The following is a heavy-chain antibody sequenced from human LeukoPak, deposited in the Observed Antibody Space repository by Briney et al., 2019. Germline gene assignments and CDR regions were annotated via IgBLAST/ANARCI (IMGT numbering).Heavy chain of an antibody. CDR3: ARVVAARGWFDP. CDR1: GGSISSYY. CDR2: IYYSGST. V-gene: IGHV4-59*01. Sequence: SETLSRTCTVSGGSISSYYWSWIRQPPGKGLEWIGNIYYSGSTNYNPSLKSRVTISVDTSKKQFSLKLSSVTAADTAVYHCARVVAARGWFDPWGQGTLVTVSS. J-gene: IGHJ5*02. D-gene: IGHD2-21*02.